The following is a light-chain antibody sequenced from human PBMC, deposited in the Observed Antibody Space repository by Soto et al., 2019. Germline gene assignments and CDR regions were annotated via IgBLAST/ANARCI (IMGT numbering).Light chain of an antibody. J-gene: IGKJ1*01. Sequence: EIVLTQSPGTLSLSPGERATLSCRASQSVSNNYLAWYQQTPGQAPRLLIFGASTRATGIPARFSGSGSGTEFTLTISSLQSEDFAVYYCQQYGSFPWTFGQGTKVDIK. CDR1: QSVSNNY. V-gene: IGKV3-20*01. CDR2: GAS. CDR3: QQYGSFPWT.